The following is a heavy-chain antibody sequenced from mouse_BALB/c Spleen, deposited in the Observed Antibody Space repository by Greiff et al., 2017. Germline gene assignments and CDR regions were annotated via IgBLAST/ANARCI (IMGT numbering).Heavy chain of an antibody. D-gene: IGHD2-4*01. Sequence: EVQRVESGPSLVKPSQTLSLTCSVTGDSITSGYWNWIRKFPGNKLEYMGYISYSGSTYYNPSLKSRISITRDTSKNQYYLQLNSVTTEDTATYYCARLSTMITNYYAMDYWGQGTSVTVSS. J-gene: IGHJ4*01. CDR3: ARLSTMITNYYAMDY. CDR2: ISYSGST. V-gene: IGHV3-8*02. CDR1: GDSITSGY.